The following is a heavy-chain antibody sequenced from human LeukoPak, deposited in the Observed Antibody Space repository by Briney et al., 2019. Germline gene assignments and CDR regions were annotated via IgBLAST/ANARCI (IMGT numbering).Heavy chain of an antibody. J-gene: IGHJ4*02. V-gene: IGHV1-24*01. CDR2: FDPEHGEM. D-gene: IGHD3-9*01. CDR1: GDTLTELS. Sequence: EASVKVSCKVSGDTLTELSTHWVRQPPGKGLEWMGGFDPEHGEMIYAQKLQGRVTMTEDRSTDTAYMELSSLRSEDTAVYYCATGGPWDLLKYWGQGTLVTVSS. CDR3: ATGGPWDLLKY.